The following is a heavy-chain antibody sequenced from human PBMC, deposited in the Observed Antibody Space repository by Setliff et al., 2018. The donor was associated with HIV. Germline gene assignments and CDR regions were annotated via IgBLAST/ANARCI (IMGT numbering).Heavy chain of an antibody. V-gene: IGHV4-61*09. CDR2: IHTSGST. CDR1: GDSISSGRFY. Sequence: PSETLSLTCAVSGDSISSGRFYWTWIRQPAGKGLEWIGHIHTSGSTDFNPSLKSRVTISADTSKSHVSLRLSSVTAADTGVYYCARHRDPPGTRWIFFYYYMDLWGEGTTVTVSS. J-gene: IGHJ6*03. CDR3: ARHRDPPGTRWIFFYYYMDL. D-gene: IGHD5-12*01.